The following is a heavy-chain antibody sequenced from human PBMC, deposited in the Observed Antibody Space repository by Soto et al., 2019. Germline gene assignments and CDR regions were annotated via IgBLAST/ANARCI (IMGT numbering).Heavy chain of an antibody. CDR3: AESYYYDSSGYPPPTNYYYYGMDV. CDR2: ISAYNGNT. V-gene: IGHV1-18*01. Sequence: QVQLVQSGAEVKKPGASVKVSCKASGYTFTSYGISWVRQAPGQGLEWMGWISAYNGNTNYAQKFQGRVTITADESTSTAYMELSSLRSEDTAVYYCAESYYYDSSGYPPPTNYYYYGMDVWGQGTTVTVSS. CDR1: GYTFTSYG. J-gene: IGHJ6*02. D-gene: IGHD3-22*01.